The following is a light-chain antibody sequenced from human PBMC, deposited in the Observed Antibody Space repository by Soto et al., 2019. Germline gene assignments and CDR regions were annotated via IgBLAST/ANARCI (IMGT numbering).Light chain of an antibody. Sequence: QSVLTQPPSVSGAPGQRVTISCTGSSSNIGAGYDVHWYQQLPGTAPKLLIYGNSNRPSGVPDRFSGSKSGTSASLAITGLQAEDEADHYCQSYDSSLRGFYVFGTGTKVTVL. V-gene: IGLV1-40*01. J-gene: IGLJ1*01. CDR1: SSNIGAGYD. CDR2: GNS. CDR3: QSYDSSLRGFYV.